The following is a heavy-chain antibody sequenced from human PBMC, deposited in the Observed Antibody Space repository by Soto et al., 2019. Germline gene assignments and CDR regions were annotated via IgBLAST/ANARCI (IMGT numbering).Heavy chain of an antibody. Sequence: SETLSLTCAVYGGSFSGYYWSWIRQPPGKGLEWIGEINHSGSTNYNPSLKSRVTISVDTSKNQFSLKLSSVTAADTAVYYCARGPHIVVVPAAETKYYYMDGWGKGTTVTGSS. CDR2: INHSGST. V-gene: IGHV4-34*01. J-gene: IGHJ6*03. D-gene: IGHD2-2*01. CDR1: GGSFSGYY. CDR3: ARGPHIVVVPAAETKYYYMDG.